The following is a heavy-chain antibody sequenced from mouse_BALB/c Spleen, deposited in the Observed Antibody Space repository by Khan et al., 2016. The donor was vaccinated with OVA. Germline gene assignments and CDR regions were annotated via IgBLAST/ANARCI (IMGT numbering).Heavy chain of an antibody. V-gene: IGHV3-2*02. CDR1: GYSITSDYA. J-gene: IGHJ4*01. CDR3: ARDGSRYNYAMDY. D-gene: IGHD2-3*01. CDR2: ISYSGST. Sequence: EVQLQQSGPGLVKPSQSLSLTCTVTGYSITSDYAWNWIRQFPGNKLEWMGYISYSGSTNYNPALKSRISITRDTSKNQFFLQLNSVTTEDTATYYCARDGSRYNYAMDYWGQGRSVTVAS.